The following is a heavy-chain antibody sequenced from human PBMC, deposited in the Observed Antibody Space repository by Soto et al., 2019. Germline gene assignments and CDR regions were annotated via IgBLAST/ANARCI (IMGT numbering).Heavy chain of an antibody. CDR2: INPKSGGT. D-gene: IGHD3-16*01. V-gene: IGHV1-2*04. Sequence: QVQLVQSGAEVKKPGASVKVSCKASGYTFTGHYVHWVRQAPGQGLEWMGWINPKSGGTNYAQKLQGWVTMTRDTSINTGHMELSRLTSDDTAVYFCARDKGADIGAAPDHWGQGTLVTVSS. CDR3: ARDKGADIGAAPDH. CDR1: GYTFTGHY. J-gene: IGHJ4*02.